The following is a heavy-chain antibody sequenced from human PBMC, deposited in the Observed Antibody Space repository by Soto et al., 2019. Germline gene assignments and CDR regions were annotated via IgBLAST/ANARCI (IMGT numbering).Heavy chain of an antibody. V-gene: IGHV4-31*03. CDR2: IYYSGST. D-gene: IGHD3-9*01. CDR3: ALSGDILTGSGFQD. CDR1: DGSISSGGYY. Sequence: QVQLQESGPGLVKPSQTLSLTCTVSDGSISSGGYYWNWIRQHPGKGLEWIGYIYYSGSTYYNPSLESRVTISIDTSKNQFTLKLSSVTAADTAVFYCALSGDILTGSGFQDWGQGTLVTVSS. J-gene: IGHJ1*01.